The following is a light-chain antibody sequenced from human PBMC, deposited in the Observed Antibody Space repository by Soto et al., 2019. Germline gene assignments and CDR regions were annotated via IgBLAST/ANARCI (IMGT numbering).Light chain of an antibody. J-gene: IGKJ3*01. Sequence: DIQMTQSPSTLSASVGDRVTITCRASQSIGRWLAWYQQKPGKAPKLLIYKASTLESGVPSRFSGSGSGTDFTLTISRLQPDDFATYYCQEYNSNSEISFGPGTKVVIK. V-gene: IGKV1-5*03. CDR1: QSIGRW. CDR3: QEYNSNSEIS. CDR2: KAS.